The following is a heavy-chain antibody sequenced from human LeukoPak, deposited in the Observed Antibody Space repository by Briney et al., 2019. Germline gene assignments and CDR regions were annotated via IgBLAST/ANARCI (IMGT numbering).Heavy chain of an antibody. CDR2: ISGSGFST. J-gene: IGHJ4*02. CDR1: GFTFSSYA. CDR3: AKGGGGSYHFDQ. V-gene: IGHV3-23*01. Sequence: GRSLRLSCAASGFTFSSYAMHWVRQAPGKGLEWVSTISGSGFSTYYADSVKGRFTISRDSSKNTLYLQMNSLRAEDTAVYYCAKGGGGSYHFDQWGQGTLVTVSS. D-gene: IGHD2-15*01.